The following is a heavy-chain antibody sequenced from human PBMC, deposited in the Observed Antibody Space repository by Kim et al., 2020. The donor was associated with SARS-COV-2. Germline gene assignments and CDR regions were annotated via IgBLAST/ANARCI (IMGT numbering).Heavy chain of an antibody. J-gene: IGHJ4*02. D-gene: IGHD6-13*01. V-gene: IGHV3-21*01. Sequence: YADKVKGRFTLSRDNAKNSLYLQMNSLRAEDTAVYYCARAIKQQLVLDYWGQGTLVTVSS. CDR3: ARAIKQQLVLDY.